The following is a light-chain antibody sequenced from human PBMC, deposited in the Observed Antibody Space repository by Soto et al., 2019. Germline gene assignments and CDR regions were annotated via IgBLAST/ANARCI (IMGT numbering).Light chain of an antibody. CDR1: SSNIGAGYD. V-gene: IGLV1-40*01. J-gene: IGLJ1*01. CDR3: QSYDSSLSDV. CDR2: GNS. Sequence: QAVVTQPPSVSGAPGQRVTISCTGSSSNIGAGYDVHWYQQLPGTVPKLLIYGNSNRPSGVPDRFSGSKSGTSASLAITGLQAEDEADYYCQSYDSSLSDVFGTGTQLTVL.